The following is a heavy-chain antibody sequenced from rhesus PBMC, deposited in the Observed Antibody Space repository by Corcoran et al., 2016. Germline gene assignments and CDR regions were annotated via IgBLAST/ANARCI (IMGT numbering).Heavy chain of an antibody. CDR2: ISESGGTL. D-gene: IGHD6-25*01. CDR3: TSSGIAAAANFDY. Sequence: DVQLVESGGGLVKPGGSLRLSCVASGFTFSSYVMHWVRQVPGKGLGWVSVISESGGTLYEADSLKGRFTSSGDNAKNSLVLQMNSLRAEDTAVYYCTSSGIAAAANFDYWGQGVLVTVSA. V-gene: IGHV3S26*01. CDR1: GFTFSSYV. J-gene: IGHJ4*01.